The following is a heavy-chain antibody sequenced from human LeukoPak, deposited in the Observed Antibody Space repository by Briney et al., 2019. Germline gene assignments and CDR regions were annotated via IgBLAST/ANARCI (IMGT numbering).Heavy chain of an antibody. V-gene: IGHV3-20*04. Sequence: GGSLRLSCAASGFTFDGYGMSWVRQAPGKGLEWVSGINWNGGSTGYADSVKGRFTISRDNAKNSLYLQMNSLRAEDTALYYCARSTNFWYYYGSGSYSGPTDYWGQGTLVTVSS. CDR3: ARSTNFWYYYGSGSYSGPTDY. J-gene: IGHJ4*02. D-gene: IGHD3-10*01. CDR1: GFTFDGYG. CDR2: INWNGGST.